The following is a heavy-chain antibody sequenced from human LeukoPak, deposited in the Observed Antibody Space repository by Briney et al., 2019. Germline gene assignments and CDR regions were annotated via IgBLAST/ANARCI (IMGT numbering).Heavy chain of an antibody. J-gene: IGHJ5*02. CDR3: ARAYEYGWFDP. V-gene: IGHV1-2*02. Sequence: SVKVSCKASGYTFTDYYLHWVRQAPGPGLEWMGWINPKTGGTTYAQKFQGRVTMTRDTSITTGNMEVTNLRSDDTAVYYCARAYEYGWFDPWGQGTLVTVSS. CDR1: GYTFTDYY. CDR2: INPKTGGT. D-gene: IGHD4/OR15-4a*01.